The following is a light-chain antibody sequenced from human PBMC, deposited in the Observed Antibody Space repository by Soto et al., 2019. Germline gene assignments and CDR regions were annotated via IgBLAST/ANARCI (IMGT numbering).Light chain of an antibody. Sequence: EIVLTQSPGTLSLSPGERATLSCRASQSVSNYLAWYQRKPGQAPRLLIYGASSRATGIPDRFSGSGSGTDFTLTISRLEPEDFAVYYCHQYSGSPQTFGQGTKVEIK. J-gene: IGKJ1*01. V-gene: IGKV3-20*01. CDR1: QSVSNY. CDR2: GAS. CDR3: HQYSGSPQT.